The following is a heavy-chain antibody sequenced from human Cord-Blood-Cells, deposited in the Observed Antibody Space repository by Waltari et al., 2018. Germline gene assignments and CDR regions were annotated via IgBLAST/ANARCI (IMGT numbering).Heavy chain of an antibody. V-gene: IGHV5-51*01. J-gene: IGHJ3*02. D-gene: IGHD2-2*01. CDR1: GYSVTSYW. CDR3: ARPYCSSTSCYAFDI. CDR2: IYPGDSDT. Sequence: EVQLVQSGAEVKKPGESLKISCKGSGYSVTSYWIGWVRQMPGKGLEWMGIIYPGDSDTRYSPSFQGQVTISADKSISTAYLQWSSLKASDTAMYYCARPYCSSTSCYAFDIWGQGTMVTVSS.